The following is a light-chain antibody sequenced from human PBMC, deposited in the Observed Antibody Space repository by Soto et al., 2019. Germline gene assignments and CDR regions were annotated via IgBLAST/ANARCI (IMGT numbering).Light chain of an antibody. CDR2: GAS. CDR1: QSVNSN. V-gene: IGKV3-15*01. J-gene: IGKJ1*01. CDR3: QQYNKWPRT. Sequence: ETVMTQSPATLSVSPGERATLSCRASQSVNSNLAWYQQKLGQAPRVLIFGASTRATGIPARFSGSGSGTEFTLTISSLQSEDFAVYYCQQYNKWPRTFGQGTKVEIK.